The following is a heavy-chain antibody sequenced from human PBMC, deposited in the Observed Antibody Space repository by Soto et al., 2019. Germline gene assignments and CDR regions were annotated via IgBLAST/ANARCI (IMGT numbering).Heavy chain of an antibody. Sequence: GGSLRLSCAASGFTFSSYAMSWVRQAPGKGLEWVSAISGSGGSAYYADSVKGRFTISRDNSKNTLYLQMNSLRAEDTAVYYCAKDDTIPHGDYYFDYWGQGTLVTVSS. V-gene: IGHV3-23*01. CDR1: GFTFSSYA. D-gene: IGHD4-17*01. CDR2: ISGSGGSA. CDR3: AKDDTIPHGDYYFDY. J-gene: IGHJ4*02.